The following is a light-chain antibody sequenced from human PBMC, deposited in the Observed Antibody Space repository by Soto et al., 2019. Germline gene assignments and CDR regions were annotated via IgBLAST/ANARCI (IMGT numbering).Light chain of an antibody. Sequence: DIQMTQSPSSLSASVGDIVTITFRASQNINNYLNWYQQKPGKAPKLMIYAASTLQRGVPSRFSGSGSGTDFTLTISSLQPEDFATYYCQQSYSSPRTFGQGTKVDIK. J-gene: IGKJ1*01. CDR3: QQSYSSPRT. CDR2: AAS. CDR1: QNINNY. V-gene: IGKV1-39*01.